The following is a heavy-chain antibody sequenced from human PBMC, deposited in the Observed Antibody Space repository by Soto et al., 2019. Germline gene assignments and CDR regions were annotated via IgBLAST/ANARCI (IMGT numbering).Heavy chain of an antibody. V-gene: IGHV4-34*01. J-gene: IGHJ5*02. Sequence: PSETLSLTCAVYGGSFSGYYWSWIRQPPGKGLEWIGEINHSGSTNYNPSLKSRVTISVDTSKNQSSLKLSSVTAAGTAVYYCARAGSGWYRRWFDPWGQGTLVTVSS. CDR3: ARAGSGWYRRWFDP. CDR1: GGSFSGYY. D-gene: IGHD6-19*01. CDR2: INHSGST.